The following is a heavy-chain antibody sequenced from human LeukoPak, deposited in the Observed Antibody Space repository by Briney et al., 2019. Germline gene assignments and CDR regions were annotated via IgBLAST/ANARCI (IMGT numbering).Heavy chain of an antibody. CDR3: ARGRAVAGWYYFDY. CDR1: GYTFTSYD. Sequence: ASVKVSCKASGYTFTSYDINWVRQATGQGLEWMGWMNPNSGNTGYAQKFQGRVTMTRNTSISTAYMELSSLRSEDTAVYYCARGRAVAGWYYFDYWGQGTLVTVSS. D-gene: IGHD6-19*01. V-gene: IGHV1-8*01. J-gene: IGHJ4*02. CDR2: MNPNSGNT.